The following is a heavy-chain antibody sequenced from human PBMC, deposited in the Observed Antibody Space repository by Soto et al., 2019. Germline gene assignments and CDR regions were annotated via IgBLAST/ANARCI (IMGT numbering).Heavy chain of an antibody. CDR1: GFTFSSYS. CDR3: ARVAVGWSAAFDI. CDR2: ISSSSSYI. D-gene: IGHD1-26*01. Sequence: GGSLRLSCAASGFTFSSYSMNWGRQAPGKGLEWVSSISSSSSYIYYADSVKGRFTISRDNAKNSLYLQMNSLRAEDTAVYYCARVAVGWSAAFDIWXQGTMVTVSS. J-gene: IGHJ3*02. V-gene: IGHV3-21*01.